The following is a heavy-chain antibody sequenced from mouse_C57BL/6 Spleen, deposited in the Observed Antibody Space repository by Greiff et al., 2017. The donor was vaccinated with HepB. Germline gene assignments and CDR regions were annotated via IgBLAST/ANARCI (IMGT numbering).Heavy chain of an antibody. CDR2: ISGGGGNT. Sequence: LVESGGGLVKPGGSLKLSCAASGFTFSSYTMSWVRQTPEKRLEWVATISGGGGNTYYPDSVKGRFTISRDNAKNTLYLQMSSLRSEDTALYYCARRGGYYLYFDYWGQGTTLTVSS. D-gene: IGHD2-3*01. J-gene: IGHJ2*01. CDR3: ARRGGYYLYFDY. V-gene: IGHV5-9*01. CDR1: GFTFSSYT.